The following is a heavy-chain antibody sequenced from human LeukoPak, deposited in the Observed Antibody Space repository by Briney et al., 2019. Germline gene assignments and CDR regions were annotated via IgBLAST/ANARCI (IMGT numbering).Heavy chain of an antibody. J-gene: IGHJ4*02. Sequence: GGSLRLYCTASGFTFGDYAMSWVRQAPGKGPEWVGFIRRKANGGTTEYAASVKGRFTISRDDSKSIAYLQMNSLKTEDTAVYYCTSGLYYDSWSDLFDYWGQGTLVTVSS. V-gene: IGHV3-49*04. D-gene: IGHD3-3*01. CDR2: IRRKANGGTT. CDR1: GFTFGDYA. CDR3: TSGLYYDSWSDLFDY.